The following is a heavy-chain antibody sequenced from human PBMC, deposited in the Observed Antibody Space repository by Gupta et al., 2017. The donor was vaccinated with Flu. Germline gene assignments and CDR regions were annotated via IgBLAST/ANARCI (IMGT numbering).Heavy chain of an antibody. CDR2: IWYDGSNE. CDR3: ARGPNRASADYYYKLGYFVL. CDR1: GYTLTRNG. D-gene: IGHD3-22*01. Sequence: QEQMVESGGGAVQPGSSLRLSCVAVGYTLTRNGMHWVRQAPGKGLEWVAFIWYDGSNEYYAESVKGRFIISRDVAKNTVYLQMNSLRGEDTAMYYCARGPNRASADYYYKLGYFVLWGRGTLVTVSS. J-gene: IGHJ2*01. V-gene: IGHV3-33*01.